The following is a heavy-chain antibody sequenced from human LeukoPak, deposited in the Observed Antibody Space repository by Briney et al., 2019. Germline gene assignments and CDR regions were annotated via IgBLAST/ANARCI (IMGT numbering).Heavy chain of an antibody. CDR1: GFTFSDYY. V-gene: IGHV3-11*01. CDR2: ISSSGSTI. J-gene: IGHJ4*02. D-gene: IGHD1-26*01. Sequence: GGSLRLSCAASGFTFSDYYMSWIRQAPGKGLEWVSYISSSGSTIYYADSVKGRFTISRDNAKHSPYLQMYSLRAEDTAVYKCARGPAQSYGSIGYWGQGTLVTVSS. CDR3: ARGPAQSYGSIGY.